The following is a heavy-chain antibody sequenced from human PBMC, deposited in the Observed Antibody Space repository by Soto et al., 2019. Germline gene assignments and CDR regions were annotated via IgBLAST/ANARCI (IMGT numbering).Heavy chain of an antibody. CDR2: IGRTNNT. Sequence: PEGALRLSCAASGFTFSNSAMTWVRQALGKGPEWVSSIGRTNNTHYADSVKGRFAISRDNSQNTLYLQMNSLTAEDTAVYFCAKVDAYSYRTDHWGQVTLVTVSS. CDR1: GFTFSNSA. D-gene: IGHD3-16*02. V-gene: IGHV3-23*01. J-gene: IGHJ4*02. CDR3: AKVDAYSYRTDH.